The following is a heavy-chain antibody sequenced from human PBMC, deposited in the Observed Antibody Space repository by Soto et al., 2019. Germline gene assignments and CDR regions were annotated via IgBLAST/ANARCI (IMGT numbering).Heavy chain of an antibody. Sequence: PSETLSLTCTVSGGSISSSSYYWGWIRQPPGKGLEWIGSIYYSGSTYYNPSLKSRVTISVDTSKNQLSLKLSSVTAADTAVYYCAREGIGYYDSSGHFYYYYGMDVWGQGTTVTVSS. CDR2: IYYSGST. CDR3: AREGIGYYDSSGHFYYYYGMDV. J-gene: IGHJ6*02. D-gene: IGHD3-22*01. V-gene: IGHV4-39*01. CDR1: GGSISSSSYY.